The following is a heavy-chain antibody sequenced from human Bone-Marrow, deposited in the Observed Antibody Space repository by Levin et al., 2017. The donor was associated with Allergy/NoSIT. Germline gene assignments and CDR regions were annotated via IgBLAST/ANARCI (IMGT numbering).Heavy chain of an antibody. D-gene: IGHD6-13*01. Sequence: PGGSLRLSCGASGFTFGDYSMTWVRQAPGKGLEWISTITGSGGDTYYTDSVKGRFTVSRDNSKKTLFLQMSSLRVEDTAVYYCAKDSHASRWYVDAMDVWGQGATVSVSS. CDR1: GFTFGDYS. CDR2: ITGSGGDT. V-gene: IGHV3-23*01. CDR3: AKDSHASRWYVDAMDV. J-gene: IGHJ6*02.